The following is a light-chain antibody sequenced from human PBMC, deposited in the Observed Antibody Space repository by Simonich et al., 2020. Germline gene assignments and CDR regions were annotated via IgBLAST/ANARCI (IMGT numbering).Light chain of an antibody. CDR1: QSVLYSSHNKNY. V-gene: IGKV4-1*01. CDR2: WAS. Sequence: DIVMTQSPDSLAVSLGERATINCKSSQSVLYSSHNKNYLAWYQQKPGQPPKLLIYWASTRESGVPDRFSGSGSGTDFTLTISSLQAEDVAVYYCQQYYSTPPTFGGGTKLEIK. J-gene: IGKJ4*01. CDR3: QQYYSTPPT.